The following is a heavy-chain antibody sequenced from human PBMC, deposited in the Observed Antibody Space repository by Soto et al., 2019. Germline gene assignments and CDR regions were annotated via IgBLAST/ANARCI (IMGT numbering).Heavy chain of an antibody. V-gene: IGHV1-3*04. CDR1: GYSFTTYF. J-gene: IGHJ4*02. Sequence: ASVKVSCKTSGYSFTTYFMHWVRQAPGQRLEWMGWINTGNGDTKYSQQFQGRVTIARDTSASTTYMELSSLRSEDTAVYYCARPYSNSWSTYFDYWGQGTLVSVSS. CDR3: ARPYSNSWSTYFDY. D-gene: IGHD6-13*01. CDR2: INTGNGDT.